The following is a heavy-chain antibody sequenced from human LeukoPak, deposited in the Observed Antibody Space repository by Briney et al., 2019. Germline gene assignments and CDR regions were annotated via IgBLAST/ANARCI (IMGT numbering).Heavy chain of an antibody. D-gene: IGHD1-26*01. V-gene: IGHV3-74*01. Sequence: GGSLRLSCAASGLTFSSNWMHWVRQAPGKGLVWVSRINEDGSTTNYADSVKGRSTIFRDNAENTLYLQMNSLRAEDTAVYYCVRDLGGRSGHWGQGTLVTVSS. J-gene: IGHJ4*02. CDR3: VRDLGGRSGH. CDR2: INEDGSTT. CDR1: GLTFSSNW.